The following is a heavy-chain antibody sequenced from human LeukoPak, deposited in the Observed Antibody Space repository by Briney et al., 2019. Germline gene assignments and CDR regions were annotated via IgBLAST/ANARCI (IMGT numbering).Heavy chain of an antibody. Sequence: PGGSLRLSCTASGFMFGDYAMSWFRQAPGKGLEWVGFIRSKAYGGTTEYAASVKGRFTFSRDDSKSIAYLQMNTLKTEDTAVYYCTRDSSGWYGANFDYWGQGTLVTVSS. CDR1: GFMFGDYA. CDR3: TRDSSGWYGANFDY. V-gene: IGHV3-49*03. D-gene: IGHD6-19*01. CDR2: IRSKAYGGTT. J-gene: IGHJ4*02.